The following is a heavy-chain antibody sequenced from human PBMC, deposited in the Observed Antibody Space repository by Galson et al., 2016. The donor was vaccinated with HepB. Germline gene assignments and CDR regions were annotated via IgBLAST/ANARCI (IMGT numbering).Heavy chain of an antibody. CDR3: ARRSSGHYDAFDI. D-gene: IGHD3-22*01. V-gene: IGHV4-39*01. CDR2: IFYTGNT. CDR1: GGSFSDSSYS. J-gene: IGHJ3*02. Sequence: ETLSLTCTVSGGSFSDSSYSWAWIRQPPGKGLEWIGDIFYTGNTNYNPSLRSRVTISVDTSKNQFSLKLRSVTAADTAVYYCARRSSGHYDAFDIWGQGTTVTVSS.